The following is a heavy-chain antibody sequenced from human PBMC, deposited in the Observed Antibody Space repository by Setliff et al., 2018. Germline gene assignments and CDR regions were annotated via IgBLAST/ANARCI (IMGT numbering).Heavy chain of an antibody. Sequence: SETLSLTCTISGGFTSSFYWSWIRQAPGKGLEWIGYVDHSGSTNFSPSLKSRSTISVDTSKTQVSLTLTSVTAADTAVYYCARDYQGGWFDPWGPGTLVTVSS. CDR1: GGFTSSFY. CDR2: VDHSGST. J-gene: IGHJ5*02. CDR3: ARDYQGGWFDP. V-gene: IGHV4-59*01. D-gene: IGHD3-16*01.